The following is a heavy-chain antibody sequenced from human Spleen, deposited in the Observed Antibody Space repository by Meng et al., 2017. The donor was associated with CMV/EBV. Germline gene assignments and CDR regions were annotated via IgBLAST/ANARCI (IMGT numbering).Heavy chain of an antibody. Sequence: GESLKISCAASGFTFSSYWMSWVRQAPGKGLEWVANIKQEGSEKYYVDSVKGRFTISRDNAKNSLYLQMNSLRAEDTAVYYCARDRYIEDYYYGMDVWGQGTTVTVSS. J-gene: IGHJ6*02. V-gene: IGHV3-7*01. D-gene: IGHD2-2*02. CDR3: ARDRYIEDYYYGMDV. CDR1: GFTFSSYW. CDR2: IKQEGSEK.